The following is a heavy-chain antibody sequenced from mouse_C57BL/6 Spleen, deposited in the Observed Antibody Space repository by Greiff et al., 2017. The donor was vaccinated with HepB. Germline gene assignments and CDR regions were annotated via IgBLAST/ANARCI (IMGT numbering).Heavy chain of an antibody. CDR1: GYTFTDYE. V-gene: IGHV1-15*01. Sequence: QVQLQQSGAELVRPGASVTLSCKASGYTFTDYEMHWVKQTPVHGLEWIGAIDPETGGTAYNQKFKGKAILTADKSSSTAYMELRGLTSEDSAVYYCTRGAGSYWYFDVWGTGPTVTVSS. J-gene: IGHJ1*03. CDR2: IDPETGGT. D-gene: IGHD3-3*01. CDR3: TRGAGSYWYFDV.